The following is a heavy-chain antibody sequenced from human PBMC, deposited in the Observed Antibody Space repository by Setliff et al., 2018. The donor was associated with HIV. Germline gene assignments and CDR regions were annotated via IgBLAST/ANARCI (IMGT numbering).Heavy chain of an antibody. Sequence: SVKVSCKASGGTFSSYAISWVRQAPGQGLEWMGGIIPIFGTANYAQKFQGRVTITTDESTSTAYMELRSLRSEDTAVYYCARDQTYYSDSSGYYSQYWGQGTLVTVSS. V-gene: IGHV1-69*05. CDR2: IIPIFGTA. CDR3: ARDQTYYSDSSGYYSQY. J-gene: IGHJ4*02. D-gene: IGHD3-22*01. CDR1: GGTFSSYA.